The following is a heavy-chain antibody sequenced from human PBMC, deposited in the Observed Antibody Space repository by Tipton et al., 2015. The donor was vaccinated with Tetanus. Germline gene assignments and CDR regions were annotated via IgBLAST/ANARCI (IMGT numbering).Heavy chain of an antibody. J-gene: IGHJ6*02. V-gene: IGHV3-23*01. CDR2: ISVSGGST. CDR1: GFTFSAYA. Sequence: SLRLSCAASGFTFSAYAMSWVRQAPGKGLEWVSSISVSGGSTYYADSVKGRFTISRDNSKNTLYLQMNSLRAEDTAVYYCAKEGRVTMFGVAHPYYYGMDVWGQGTTVTASS. D-gene: IGHD3-3*01. CDR3: AKEGRVTMFGVAHPYYYGMDV.